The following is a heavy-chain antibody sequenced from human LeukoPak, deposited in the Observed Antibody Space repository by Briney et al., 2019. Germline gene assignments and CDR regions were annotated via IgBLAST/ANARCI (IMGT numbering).Heavy chain of an antibody. CDR3: ARGQQLWLTVYYFDY. V-gene: IGHV1-69*04. CDR2: IIPILGIA. CDR1: GYTFTSYG. D-gene: IGHD5-18*01. J-gene: IGHJ4*02. Sequence: SVKVSCKASGYTFTSYGISWVRQAPGQGLEWMGRIIPILGIANYAQKFQGRVTITADKSTSTAYMELSSLRSEDTAVYYCARGQQLWLTVYYFDYWGQGTLVTVSS.